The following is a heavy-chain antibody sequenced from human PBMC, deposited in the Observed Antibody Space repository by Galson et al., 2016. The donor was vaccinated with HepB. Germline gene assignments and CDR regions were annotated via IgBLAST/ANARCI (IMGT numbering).Heavy chain of an antibody. D-gene: IGHD4-23*01. V-gene: IGHV4-30-4*08. J-gene: IGHJ4*02. CDR3: AGADYGGCLAY. CDR2: IYYSGST. CDR1: GGSVNSDSYY. Sequence: TLSLTCTVSGGSVNSDSYYWSWVRQSPGKGLAWIGYIYYSGSTSYNPSLKSRLAISVDRSKNQFSLMLSSVTAADTAVYYCAGADYGGCLAYWGQGSLVTVSS.